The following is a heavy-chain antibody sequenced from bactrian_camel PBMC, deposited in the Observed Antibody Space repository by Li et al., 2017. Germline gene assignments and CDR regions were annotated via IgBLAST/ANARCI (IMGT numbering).Heavy chain of an antibody. CDR2: LASDGSS. CDR3: AAAKGLPDLLRGGYLSARSYNY. D-gene: IGHD3*01. CDR1: AYTPANVR. V-gene: IGHV3S53*01. J-gene: IGHJ4*01. Sequence: VQLVESGGGSVQAGGSPRLSCAFDAYTPANVRMAWFRQAPGKEREGVASLASDGSSIYANSLKGRFSISKDNAKNTLYLQMNSLKPEDTAIYYCAAAKGLPDLLRGGYLSARSYNYWGRGTQVTVS.